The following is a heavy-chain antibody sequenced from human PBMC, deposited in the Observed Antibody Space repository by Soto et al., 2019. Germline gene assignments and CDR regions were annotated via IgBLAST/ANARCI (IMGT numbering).Heavy chain of an antibody. D-gene: IGHD1-7*01. V-gene: IGHV4-4*02. CDR2: ISHRGDT. CDR3: VRGHTWNWGH. CDR1: GVFISSADW. J-gene: IGHJ4*02. Sequence: QVQLQESGPGLVKPSGTLSLTCAVSGVFISSADWCGWVRQAPGRGLEWIAEISHRGDTNYNPSLKSRVTISMDTSRNQFSLILSSVTAADTAVYYCVRGHTWNWGHWGQGTLVTVSS.